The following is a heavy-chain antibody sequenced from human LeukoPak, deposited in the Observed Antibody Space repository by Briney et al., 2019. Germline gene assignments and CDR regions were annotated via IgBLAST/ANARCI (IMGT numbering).Heavy chain of an antibody. V-gene: IGHV4-59*12. CDR1: GGSMSSYY. CDR2: IYYSGST. Sequence: SETLSLTCTVSGGSMSSYYWTWIRQPPGKGLEWIGYIYYSGSTNYNPSLKSRVTISVDKSKNQFSLKLSSVTAADTAVYYCARGGGYSGYVAFDIWGQGTMATVSS. J-gene: IGHJ3*02. CDR3: ARGGGYSGYVAFDI. D-gene: IGHD5-12*01.